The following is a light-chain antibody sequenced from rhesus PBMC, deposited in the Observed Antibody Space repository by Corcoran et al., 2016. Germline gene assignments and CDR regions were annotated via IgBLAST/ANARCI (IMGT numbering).Light chain of an antibody. J-gene: IGKJ2*01. CDR2: YAT. CDR1: QGIRSY. Sequence: DIQMTQSPSSVSASVGDRVTITCRASQGIRSYLAWYQQKPGQGPKVLIYYATTLQSGVPSSLSGRGSGTDFTLTISSLQPEDFATYNSQQYNSVPYSFGQGTKVEIK. V-gene: IGKV1-25*01. CDR3: QQYNSVPYS.